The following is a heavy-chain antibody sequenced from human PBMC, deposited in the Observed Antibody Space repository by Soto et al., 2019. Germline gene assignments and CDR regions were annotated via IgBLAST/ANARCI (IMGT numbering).Heavy chain of an antibody. CDR2: IFYSGST. D-gene: IGHD3-10*02. CDR3: ASMIGDPVLSFDS. V-gene: IGHV4-59*01. CDR1: GGSISSYY. Sequence: QVQLQESGPGLVKPSETLSLTCTVSGGSISSYYWSWIRQPPGKGLEWIGFIFYSGSTSYNPSLKRRVPISIDSSAYQFSLKLNSVTAAYTAVYYCASMIGDPVLSFDSWGQGTLVAVSS. J-gene: IGHJ5*01.